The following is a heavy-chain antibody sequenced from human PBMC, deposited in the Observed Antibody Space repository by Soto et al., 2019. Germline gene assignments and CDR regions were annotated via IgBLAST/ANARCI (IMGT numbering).Heavy chain of an antibody. V-gene: IGHV4-31*03. CDR2: IYYSGST. J-gene: IGHJ5*02. CDR1: GGSISSGGYY. Sequence: QVQLQESGPGLVKPSQTLSLTCTVSGGSISSGGYYWSWIRQHPGKGLEWIGYIYYSGSTYYNPAHQSRVTISVDTSKNQFSLKLSSVTAADTAVYYCARDLGYGGNNWFDPWGQGTLVTVSS. CDR3: ARDLGYGGNNWFDP. D-gene: IGHD4-17*01.